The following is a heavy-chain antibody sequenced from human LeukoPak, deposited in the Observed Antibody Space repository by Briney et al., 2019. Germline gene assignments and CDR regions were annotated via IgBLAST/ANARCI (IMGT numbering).Heavy chain of an antibody. CDR1: GYTFTSYC. CDR3: ARDRSRFRSGSYYPNWFDP. D-gene: IGHD3-10*01. CDR2: ISAYNGNT. Sequence: ASVKVPCKSSGYTFTSYCIIWVRQAPTQGLVWRGWISAYNGNTNYAQNPQDRVTMTTDTSTSTAYMELRRVRYDDTAVYYCARDRSRFRSGSYYPNWFDPWGQGTLVTVSS. V-gene: IGHV1-18*01. J-gene: IGHJ5*02.